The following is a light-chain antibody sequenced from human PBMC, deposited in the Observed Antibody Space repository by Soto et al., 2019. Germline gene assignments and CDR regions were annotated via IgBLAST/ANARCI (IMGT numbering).Light chain of an antibody. V-gene: IGKV1-13*02. CDR1: QGISSY. CDR3: QQYNSYSGT. CDR2: DAS. J-gene: IGKJ1*01. Sequence: AIQLTQSPSSLSASVGDRVTITCRASQGISSYLAWYQQKPGKAPKLLIYDASSLESGVPSRFSGSGSGTEFTLTISSLQPDDFATYYCQQYNSYSGTFGQGTTVDIK.